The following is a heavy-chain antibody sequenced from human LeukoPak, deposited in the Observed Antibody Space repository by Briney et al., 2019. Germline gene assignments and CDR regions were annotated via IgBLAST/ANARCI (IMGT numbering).Heavy chain of an antibody. J-gene: IGHJ3*02. D-gene: IGHD1-26*01. Sequence: GGSLRLSCAASGFTFSSYAMSWVRQAPGKGLEWVSAISGSGGSTYYADSVKGRFTISRDNSKNTLYLQLNSLRAEDTAVYYCAKDIVGANIRTRAFDIWGQGTMVTVSS. CDR3: AKDIVGANIRTRAFDI. CDR1: GFTFSSYA. V-gene: IGHV3-23*01. CDR2: ISGSGGST.